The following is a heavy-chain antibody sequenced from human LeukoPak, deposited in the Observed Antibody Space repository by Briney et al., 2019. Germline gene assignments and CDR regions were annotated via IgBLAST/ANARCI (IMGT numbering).Heavy chain of an antibody. D-gene: IGHD3-22*01. CDR1: GGSISSSSYY. Sequence: SETLSLTCTVSGGSISSSSYYWGWIRQPPGKGLEWIGYIYYSGSTNYNPSLKSRVTISVDTSKNQFSLKLSSVTAADTAVYYCARPHPYDSSGYYYNWGQGTLVTVSS. CDR3: ARPHPYDSSGYYYN. J-gene: IGHJ4*02. CDR2: IYYSGST. V-gene: IGHV4-61*05.